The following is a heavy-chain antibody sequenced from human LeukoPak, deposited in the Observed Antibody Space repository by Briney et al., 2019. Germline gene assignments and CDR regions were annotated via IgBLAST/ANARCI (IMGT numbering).Heavy chain of an antibody. V-gene: IGHV3-23*01. CDR3: AKGLSPGDYVLHY. D-gene: IGHD4-17*01. CDR1: GFTFSISA. Sequence: GGSLRLSCAASGFTFSISAMNWVRQTPGRGLEWVSTISGTSSTYYAESVKGRFTISRDSSENTLYLDMSRLRAEDTAVYYCAKGLSPGDYVLHYWGQGTLVTVSS. CDR2: ISGTSST. J-gene: IGHJ4*02.